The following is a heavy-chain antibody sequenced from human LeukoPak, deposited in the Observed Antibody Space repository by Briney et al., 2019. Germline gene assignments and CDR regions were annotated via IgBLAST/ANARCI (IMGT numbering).Heavy chain of an antibody. CDR3: ASRSYYMDV. V-gene: IGHV3-48*04. J-gene: IGHJ6*03. CDR1: GFTFSSYS. Sequence: GGSLRLSCAASGFTFSSYSMNWVRQAPGKGLEWVSYISSSSSTIYYADSVKGRFTISRDNAKNSLYPQMNSLRAEDTAVYYCASRSYYMDVWGKGTTVTVSS. CDR2: ISSSSSTI.